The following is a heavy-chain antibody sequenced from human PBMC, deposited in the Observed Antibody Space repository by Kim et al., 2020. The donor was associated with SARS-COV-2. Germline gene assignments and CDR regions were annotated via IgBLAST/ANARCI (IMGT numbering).Heavy chain of an antibody. CDR2: ISGGGGST. J-gene: IGHJ4*02. CDR1: GFTFATYA. D-gene: IGHD4-17*01. CDR3: ARGLRVTTQTTGGGFFDS. Sequence: GGSLRLSCVASGFTFATYAMKWVRQAPGKGLEWVAGISGGGGSTDYADSVKGRFTISRDKSKNTLYLQMNSLRVEDTAVYYCARGLRVTTQTTGGGFFDSWGQGTLVTVSS. V-gene: IGHV3-23*01.